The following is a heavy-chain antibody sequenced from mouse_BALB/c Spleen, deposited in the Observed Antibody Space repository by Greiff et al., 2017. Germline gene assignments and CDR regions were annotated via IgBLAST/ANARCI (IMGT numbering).Heavy chain of an antibody. CDR2: IYPGDGDT. J-gene: IGHJ2*01. D-gene: IGHD1-2*01. V-gene: IGHV1-80*01. CDR1: GYAFSSYW. Sequence: VQLQQSGAELVRPGSSVKISCKASGYAFSSYWMNWVKQRPGQGLEWIGQIYPGDGDTNYNGKFKGKATLTADKSSSTAYMQLSSLTSEDSAVYFGPKGGLDNYGPNNGGQGTTPTVSP. CDR3: PKGGLDNYGPNN.